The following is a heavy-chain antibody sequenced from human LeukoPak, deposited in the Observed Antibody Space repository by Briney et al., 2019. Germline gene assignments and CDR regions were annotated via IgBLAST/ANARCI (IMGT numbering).Heavy chain of an antibody. CDR1: GITFSSNW. CDR3: AKGGSRHADY. D-gene: IGHD6-13*01. V-gene: IGHV3-74*01. Sequence: QPGGSLRLSCAASGITFSSNWMHWVRQAPGKGLVWVSRINSDGSSTSYADSVKGRFTISRDNAKNTLYLQMNSLRAEDTAVYFCAKGGSRHADYWGQGTLVIVSS. J-gene: IGHJ4*02. CDR2: INSDGSST.